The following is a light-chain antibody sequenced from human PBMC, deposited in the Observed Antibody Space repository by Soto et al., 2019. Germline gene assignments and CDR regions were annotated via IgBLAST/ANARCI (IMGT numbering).Light chain of an antibody. CDR3: ATWDSSLSAGL. J-gene: IGLJ1*01. CDR1: SSNTGNNY. Sequence: QSVLTQPPSVSAAPGQKVTTSRSGSSSNTGNNYVSWYQQLPGAAPKLLIYENDKRPSGIPDRFSGSKSGTSATLGITGLQTGDEADYYCATWDSSLSAGLFGTGTKLTVL. V-gene: IGLV1-51*02. CDR2: END.